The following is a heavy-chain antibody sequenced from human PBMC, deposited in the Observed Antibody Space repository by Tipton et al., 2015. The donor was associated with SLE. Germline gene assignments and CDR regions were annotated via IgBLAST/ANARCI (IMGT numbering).Heavy chain of an antibody. J-gene: IGHJ4*02. V-gene: IGHV4-34*01. CDR3: ARRRPKGLAY. Sequence: LRLSCAVYGGSFRGYSWTWIRQPPGKGLEWIGEISHPGSTNYDPSLKSRVSISLDTSKNQFSLKLTSVTAADTAVYFCARRRPKGLAYWGQGTLVTVSS. D-gene: IGHD6-6*01. CDR1: GGSFRGYS. CDR2: ISHPGST.